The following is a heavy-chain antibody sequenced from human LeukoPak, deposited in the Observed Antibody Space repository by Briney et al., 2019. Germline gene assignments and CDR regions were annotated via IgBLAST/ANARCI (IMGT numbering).Heavy chain of an antibody. J-gene: IGHJ3*02. Sequence: PGGSLRLSCAASGIIFSDFGMHWVRQAPGKGLEWMAIIWYDGSNKYYADSVKDRFTISRDNSQNTMYLQMNSLRAEDTAVYYCAKATCSGASCFSNSRDAFDIWGQGTMVTVSS. CDR2: IWYDGSNK. V-gene: IGHV3-33*06. CDR1: GIIFSDFG. D-gene: IGHD2-15*01. CDR3: AKATCSGASCFSNSRDAFDI.